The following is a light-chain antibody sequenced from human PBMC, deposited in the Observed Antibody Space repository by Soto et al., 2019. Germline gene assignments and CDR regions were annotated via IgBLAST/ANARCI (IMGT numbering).Light chain of an antibody. CDR3: QQSNSVPLA. V-gene: IGKV1-12*01. J-gene: IGKJ4*01. CDR1: QGISSW. CDR2: AAS. Sequence: DIQMTQSPSSVSASVGDRVTITCRASQGISSWLAWYKQKPGKAPNLLIYAASSSQSGVPSRFSGGGSGTDFTRTISSLQPEDSATYYCQQSNSVPLAFGVGTKVEIK.